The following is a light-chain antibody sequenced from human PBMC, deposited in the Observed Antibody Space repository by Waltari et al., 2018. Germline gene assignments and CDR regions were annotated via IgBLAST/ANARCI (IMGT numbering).Light chain of an antibody. CDR2: EVT. V-gene: IGLV2-23*02. J-gene: IGLJ2*01. CDR1: SNDIGNSNH. CDR3: LSYTTRISFV. Sequence: QPALTQPASVSGSPGQSITISCTGSSNDIGNSNHVCWYQQHPGKAPRLFISEVTERPSGVSDRFSGSKSGNTASLTISGLQAEDEADYYCLSYTTRISFVFGGGTKLSVL.